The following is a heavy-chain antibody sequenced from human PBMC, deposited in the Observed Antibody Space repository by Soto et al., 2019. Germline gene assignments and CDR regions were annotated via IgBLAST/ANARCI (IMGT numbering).Heavy chain of an antibody. CDR1: GYTFTGYY. CDR2: INPETGGT. V-gene: IGHV1-2*02. Sequence: GASVKVSCKASGYTFTGYYVHWVREAPGQGLEWMGWINPETGGTSYAQKFQGRVTLSGDTSINTAYLEVSRLRFDDAAVYFCARERYQVISDGMDVWGQGTTVTVSS. D-gene: IGHD2-2*01. CDR3: ARERYQVISDGMDV. J-gene: IGHJ6*02.